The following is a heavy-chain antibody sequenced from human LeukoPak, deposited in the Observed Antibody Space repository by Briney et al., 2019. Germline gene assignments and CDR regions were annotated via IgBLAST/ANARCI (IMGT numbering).Heavy chain of an antibody. J-gene: IGHJ4*02. CDR2: IKQDGSEK. V-gene: IGHV3-7*05. Sequence: GGSLRLSCAASRFTFSDYWMSWARQAPGKGLEWVANIKQDGSEKYYVDSVKGRFTISRDNAKNSLYLQMNSLRAEDTAVYYCARSHRSFASGSGDFWGQGTLVTVSS. CDR3: ARSHRSFASGSGDF. CDR1: RFTFSDYW. D-gene: IGHD3-10*01.